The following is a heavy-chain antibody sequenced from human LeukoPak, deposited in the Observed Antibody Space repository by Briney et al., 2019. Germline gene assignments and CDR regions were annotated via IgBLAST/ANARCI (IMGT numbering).Heavy chain of an antibody. D-gene: IGHD6-6*01. CDR2: ISDDGLNT. CDR3: ARGLSSSGYSYYYMDV. J-gene: IGHJ6*03. Sequence: GTSLRLSCSTSGFTFNSHGFHWVRQAPGKGLEWVAAISDDGLNTFYIDSVKGRFTISRDNAKNSLYLQMNSLRAEDTAVYYCARGLSSSGYSYYYMDVWGKGTTVTVSS. V-gene: IGHV3-30*03. CDR1: GFTFNSHG.